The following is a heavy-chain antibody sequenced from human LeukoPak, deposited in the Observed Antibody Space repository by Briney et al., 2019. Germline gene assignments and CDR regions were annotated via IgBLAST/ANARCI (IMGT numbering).Heavy chain of an antibody. V-gene: IGHV4-31*03. J-gene: IGHJ5*02. D-gene: IGHD3-10*01. CDR3: ARSRPGTHPFDP. CDR1: DNSINNGAYY. CDR2: IYNTGSR. Sequence: SETLSLTCTVSDNSINNGAYYWSWIRQHPGKGLEWIGYIYNTGSRYYNPSLKSRLTISVDTSQNQFSLELSSVTAADTAVYYCARSRPGTHPFDPWGQGTLVTVSS.